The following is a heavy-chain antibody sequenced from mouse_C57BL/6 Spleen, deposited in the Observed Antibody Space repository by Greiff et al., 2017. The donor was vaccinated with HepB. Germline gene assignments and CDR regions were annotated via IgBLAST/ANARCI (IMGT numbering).Heavy chain of an antibody. Sequence: EVKLVESGPGMVKPSQSLSLTCTVTGYSITSGYDWHWIRHFPGNKLEWMGYISYSGSTNYNPSLKSRISITHDTSKNHFFLKLNSVTTEDTATYYFAREGLYGSSRYFDVWGTGTTVTVSS. CDR1: GYSITSGYD. CDR2: ISYSGST. D-gene: IGHD1-1*01. CDR3: AREGLYGSSRYFDV. V-gene: IGHV3-1*01. J-gene: IGHJ1*03.